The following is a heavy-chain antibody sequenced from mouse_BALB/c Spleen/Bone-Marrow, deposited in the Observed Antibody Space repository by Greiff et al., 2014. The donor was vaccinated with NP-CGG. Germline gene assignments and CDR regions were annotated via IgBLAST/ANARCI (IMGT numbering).Heavy chain of an antibody. CDR1: GYTFTGYT. J-gene: IGHJ2*01. V-gene: IGHV1-4*02. D-gene: IGHD1-2*01. CDR2: IVPRSGYT. CDR3: ARGDITTAYFDY. Sequence: QVQLQQSASELARPGASVRLSCRASGYTFTGYTIQWVKQRPGQGLEWIGYIVPRSGYTDYNQKFKDKTTLTADKSSSTAYMQLSRLTSEDSAVYYCARGDITTAYFDYWGQGTTLTVSS.